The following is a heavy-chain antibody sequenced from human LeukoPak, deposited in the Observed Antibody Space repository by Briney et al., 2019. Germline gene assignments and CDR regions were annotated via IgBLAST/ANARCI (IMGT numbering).Heavy chain of an antibody. V-gene: IGHV3-53*01. CDR3: ARDRRGVGAFDI. D-gene: IGHD2-8*01. J-gene: IGHJ3*02. CDR1: GFTVSSNY. Sequence: GGSLRLSCVASGFTVSSNYMTWVRQAPGKGLQWVSVIYTGGTTFYADSVKGRFTISRDNSKNTLYLQMNTLRAEDTAVYYCARDRRGVGAFDIWGQGTMVTVSS. CDR2: IYTGGTT.